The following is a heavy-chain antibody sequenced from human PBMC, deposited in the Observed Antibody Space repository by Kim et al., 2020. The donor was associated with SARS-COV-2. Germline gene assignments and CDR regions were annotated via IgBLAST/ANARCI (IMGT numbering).Heavy chain of an antibody. CDR3: ARNHWAGGYSYGPFKYYYYYYGMDV. J-gene: IGHJ6*02. CDR1: GGTFSSYA. CDR2: IIPIFGTA. D-gene: IGHD5-18*01. Sequence: SVKVSCKASGGTFSSYAISWVRQAPGQGLEWMGGIIPIFGTANYAQKFQGRVTITADESTSTAYMELSSLRSEDTAVYYCARNHWAGGYSYGPFKYYYYYYGMDVWGQGTTVTVSS. V-gene: IGHV1-69*13.